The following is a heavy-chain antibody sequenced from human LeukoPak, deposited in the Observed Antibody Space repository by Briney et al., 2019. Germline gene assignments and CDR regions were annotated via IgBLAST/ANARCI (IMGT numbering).Heavy chain of an antibody. J-gene: IGHJ4*02. CDR3: ARDLLAEYYYGSGSYSLGY. Sequence: SVKVSCKASGGTFSSYTISWVRQAPGQGLEWMGRIIPILGIANYAQKFQGRVMITADKSTSTAYMELSSLRSEDTAVYYCARDLLAEYYYGSGSYSLGYWGQGTLVTVSS. CDR1: GGTFSSYT. V-gene: IGHV1-69*04. CDR2: IIPILGIA. D-gene: IGHD3-10*01.